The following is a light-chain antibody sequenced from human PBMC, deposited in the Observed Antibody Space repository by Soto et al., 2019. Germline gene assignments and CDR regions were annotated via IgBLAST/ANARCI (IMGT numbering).Light chain of an antibody. CDR2: DVS. CDR1: PSVTSY. V-gene: IGKV3-20*01. CDR3: QQYGSSST. Sequence: DIVLRQCLATLPGSPGERPTLSFRAGPSVTSYLAWYQQYPGKAPWHCISDVSNRVSGIPARFSGSGSETDFTLTITRLEPEDFAVYYCQQYGSSSTFGEGTKVDIK. J-gene: IGKJ4*02.